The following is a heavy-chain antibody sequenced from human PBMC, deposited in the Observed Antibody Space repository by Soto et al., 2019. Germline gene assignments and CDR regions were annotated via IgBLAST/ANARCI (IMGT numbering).Heavy chain of an antibody. D-gene: IGHD6-13*01. Sequence: ASVKVSCKASGYTFTSYYMHWVRQAPGQGLEWMGIINPSGGSTSYAQKFQGRVTMTRDTSMSTVYMELSSLRSEDTAVYYCAREKAGYSSIRAGTDYWGQGTLVTVSS. CDR1: GYTFTSYY. CDR2: INPSGGST. V-gene: IGHV1-46*01. J-gene: IGHJ4*02. CDR3: AREKAGYSSIRAGTDY.